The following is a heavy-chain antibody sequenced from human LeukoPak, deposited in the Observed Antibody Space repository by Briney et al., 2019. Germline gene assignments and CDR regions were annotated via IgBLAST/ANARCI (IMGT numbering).Heavy chain of an antibody. CDR2: IIPIFGTA. D-gene: IGHD4-11*01. J-gene: IGHJ6*03. V-gene: IGHV1-69*05. CDR3: VRLHPYYYYMDV. CDR1: GGTFSSYA. Sequence: SVKVSCKASGGTFSSYAISWVRQAPGQGLEWMGRIIPIFGTANYAQKFQGRVTITTDESTSTAYMELSSLRSEDTAVYYCVRLHPYYYYMDVWGKGTTVTVSS.